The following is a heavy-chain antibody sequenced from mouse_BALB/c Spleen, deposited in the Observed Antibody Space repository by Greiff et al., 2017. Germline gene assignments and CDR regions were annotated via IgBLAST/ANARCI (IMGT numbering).Heavy chain of an antibody. CDR3: ARQDGALFAY. V-gene: IGHV5-6*01. Sequence: EVMLVESGGDLVKPGGSLKLSCAASGFTFSSYGMSWVRQTPDKRLEWVATISSGGSYTYYPDSVKGRFTISRDNAKNTLYLQMSSLKSEDTAMYYCARQDGALFAYWGQGTLVTVSA. D-gene: IGHD1-1*02. CDR1: GFTFSSYG. CDR2: ISSGGSYT. J-gene: IGHJ3*01.